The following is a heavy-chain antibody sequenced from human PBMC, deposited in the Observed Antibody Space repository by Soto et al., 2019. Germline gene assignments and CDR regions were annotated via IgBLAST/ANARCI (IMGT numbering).Heavy chain of an antibody. J-gene: IGHJ4*02. CDR2: ISAYNGNT. CDR3: ARDVPGSGVPFWDY. Sequence: QIQLVQSGAEMKKPGASVKVSCKPSGYTFTHYGVSWLRHAPGQGLEWMGWISAYNGNTDYAHKFQGRVALTTDTSTSTAYMDLRGLSPDDTAVYYCARDVPGSGVPFWDYWGQGTLVTVSS. D-gene: IGHD2-15*01. V-gene: IGHV1-18*04. CDR1: GYTFTHYG.